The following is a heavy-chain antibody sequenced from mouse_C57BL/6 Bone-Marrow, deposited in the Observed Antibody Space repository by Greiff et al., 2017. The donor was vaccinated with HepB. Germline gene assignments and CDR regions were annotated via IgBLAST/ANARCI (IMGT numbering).Heavy chain of an antibody. CDR3: TKGNYYGKYYYAMDY. CDR1: GFNIKDDY. CDR2: IDPENGDT. Sequence: DVKLQESGAELVRPVASVKLSCTASGFNIKDDYMHWVKQRPEQGLEWIGWIDPENGDTEYASKFQGKATITADTSSNTAYLQLSSLTSEDTAVYYCTKGNYYGKYYYAMDYWGQGTSVTVSS. V-gene: IGHV14-4*01. J-gene: IGHJ4*01. D-gene: IGHD1-1*01.